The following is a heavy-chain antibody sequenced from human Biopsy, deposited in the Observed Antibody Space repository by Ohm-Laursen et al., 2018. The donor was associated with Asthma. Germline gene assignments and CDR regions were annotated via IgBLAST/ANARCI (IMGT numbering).Heavy chain of an antibody. V-gene: IGHV4-31*11. J-gene: IGHJ4*01. CDR3: ARNLPGYTYGPFED. CDR2: IYYSGET. Sequence: TLSLTCAVSGASITTSPSYWSWLRLLPGKGLEWIGCIYYSGETFFNPSLKNPLFMSLDSSKNQFSLKMTPVTVADTAVYFCARNLPGYTYGPFEDWGQGTLVTVSS. CDR1: GASITTSPSY. D-gene: IGHD5-18*01.